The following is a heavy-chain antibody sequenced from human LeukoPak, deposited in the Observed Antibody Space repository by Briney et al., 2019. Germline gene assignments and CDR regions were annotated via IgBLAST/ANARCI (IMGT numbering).Heavy chain of an antibody. D-gene: IGHD6-6*01. V-gene: IGHV4-59*01. Sequence: SETLSLTCTVSGGSISSYYWSWIRQPPGKGLEWIGYIYYSGSTNYNPSLKSRVTISVDTSKNQFSLKLSSVTAADTAVYYCARHRAYSSSSPFDYWGQGTLVTVSS. CDR1: GGSISSYY. CDR2: IYYSGST. J-gene: IGHJ4*02. CDR3: ARHRAYSSSSPFDY.